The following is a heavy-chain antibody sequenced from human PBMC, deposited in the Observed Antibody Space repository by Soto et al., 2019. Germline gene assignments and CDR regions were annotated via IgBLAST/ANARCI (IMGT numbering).Heavy chain of an antibody. J-gene: IGHJ6*03. V-gene: IGHV3-7*01. D-gene: IGHD6-6*01. CDR3: ASVRARPQTYYYYFMDV. Sequence: EVQLVESGGGLVQPGGSLRLSCAASGFTFSSYWMSWVRQAPGKGLEWVANIKQDGSEKYYVDSVKGRFTISRDNVKNSLYMQMNSLRAEDTAVYYCASVRARPQTYYYYFMDVWGKGPTVTVSS. CDR1: GFTFSSYW. CDR2: IKQDGSEK.